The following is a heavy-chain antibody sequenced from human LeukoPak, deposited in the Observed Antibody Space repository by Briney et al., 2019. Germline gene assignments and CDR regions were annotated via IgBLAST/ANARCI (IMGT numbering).Heavy chain of an antibody. CDR1: GFTFDDYA. J-gene: IGHJ6*02. V-gene: IGHV3-9*01. D-gene: IGHD3-3*01. CDR3: AKGKNYDFWSGSGMDV. Sequence: GGSLRLSCAASGFTFDDYAMHWVRQAPGKGLEWVSGITWNSATVGYADSVKGRFTISRDNAKNSLNLQINSLRAEDTALYYCAKGKNYDFWSGSGMDVWGQGTTVTVSS. CDR2: ITWNSATV.